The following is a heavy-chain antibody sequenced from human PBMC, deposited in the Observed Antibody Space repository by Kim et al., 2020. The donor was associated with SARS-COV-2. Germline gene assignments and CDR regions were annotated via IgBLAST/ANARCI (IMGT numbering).Heavy chain of an antibody. CDR3: VRGSLTDAFDV. Sequence: STVSADAVQGRFNIARDSSRDTLFLQMNSLRAEDTALYYCVRGSLTDAFDVWGQGTMVTVSS. CDR2: ST. D-gene: IGHD7-27*01. J-gene: IGHJ3*01. V-gene: IGHV3-53*01.